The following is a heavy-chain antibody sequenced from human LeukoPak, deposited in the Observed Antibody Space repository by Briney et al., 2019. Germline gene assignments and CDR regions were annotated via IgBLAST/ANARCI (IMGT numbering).Heavy chain of an antibody. CDR1: GFTFSSSA. CDR3: ARGGRGVWGSLDY. J-gene: IGHJ4*02. CDR2: ISGTGDRT. V-gene: IGHV3-23*01. Sequence: PGGSLRLSCAASGFTFSSSAMSWVRQAPGKGLEWVSTISGTGDRTYYADSVKGRFTISRDNSKNTLFLHMNSLRAEDTAVYYCARGGRGVWGSLDYWGQGTLVTVSS. D-gene: IGHD3-16*01.